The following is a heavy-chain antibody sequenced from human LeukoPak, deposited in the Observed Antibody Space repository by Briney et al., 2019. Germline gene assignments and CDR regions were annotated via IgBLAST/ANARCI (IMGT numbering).Heavy chain of an antibody. V-gene: IGHV3-7*01. CDR1: GFTVSSNY. CDR3: ARDRSDIVVVGPHDY. J-gene: IGHJ4*02. D-gene: IGHD2-15*01. CDR2: IKQDGSEK. Sequence: GGSLRLSCAASGFTVSSNYMSWVRQAPGKGLEWVANIKQDGSEKYYVDSVKGRFTISRDNAKNSLYLQMNSLRAEDTAVYYCARDRSDIVVVGPHDYWGQGTLVTVSS.